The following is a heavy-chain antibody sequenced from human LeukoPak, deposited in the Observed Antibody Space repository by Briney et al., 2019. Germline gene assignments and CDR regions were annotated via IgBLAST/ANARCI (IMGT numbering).Heavy chain of an antibody. V-gene: IGHV3-30-3*01. CDR3: AMVTLVTPFDY. CDR1: GFTFSSFE. J-gene: IGHJ4*02. D-gene: IGHD2-21*02. Sequence: GGSLRLSCAASGFTFSSFEMHWVRQAPGKGLEWVAVISYDGSNKYYTDSMKGRFTISRDNSKNTLYLQMSSLRAEDTAVYYCAMVTLVTPFDYWGQGTLVTVSS. CDR2: ISYDGSNK.